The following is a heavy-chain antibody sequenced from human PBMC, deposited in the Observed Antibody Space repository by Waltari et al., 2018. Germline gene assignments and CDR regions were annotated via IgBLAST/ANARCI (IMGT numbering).Heavy chain of an antibody. CDR3: MRQALGYCTSAACRRLES. V-gene: IGHV4-38-2*01. D-gene: IGHD2-8*02. J-gene: IGHJ4*02. CDR1: AYAVNSGFY. CDR2: TYHDGTT. Sequence: QIQLQESGPGLLEPSETLSLTCDVSAYAVNSGFYWGCIRQPPGRGLEWIGTTYHDGTTFYNPTLKSRLTISMDTSKNQFFLKVNSVTAADTAMYYCMRQALGYCTSAACRRLESWGQGTLVTVSS.